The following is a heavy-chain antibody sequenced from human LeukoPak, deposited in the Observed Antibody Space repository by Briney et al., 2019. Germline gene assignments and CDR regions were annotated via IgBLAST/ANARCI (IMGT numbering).Heavy chain of an antibody. V-gene: IGHV4-4*07. D-gene: IGHD1-26*01. J-gene: IGHJ4*02. Sequence: SETLSLTCTVSGGSLSNYYWTWARQPAGKGLELIGRINRNGRTNYTRSLKSRLTMSVDTSKNQVSLNLTSVTAADTAFYYCARDYAGAVDYWGQGTLVTVSS. CDR3: ARDYAGAVDY. CDR2: INRNGRT. CDR1: GGSLSNYY.